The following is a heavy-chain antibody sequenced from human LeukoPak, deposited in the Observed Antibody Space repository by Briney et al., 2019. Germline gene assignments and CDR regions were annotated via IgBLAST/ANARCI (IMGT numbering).Heavy chain of an antibody. CDR3: ARAINWNDVANWFDP. Sequence: SVKVSCKASGGTFSSYAISWVRQAPGQALEWMGGIIPIFGTANYAQKFQGRVTITADESTSTAYMELSSLRSEDTAVYYCARAINWNDVANWFDPWGQGTLVTVSS. D-gene: IGHD1-20*01. V-gene: IGHV1-69*01. J-gene: IGHJ5*02. CDR2: IIPIFGTA. CDR1: GGTFSSYA.